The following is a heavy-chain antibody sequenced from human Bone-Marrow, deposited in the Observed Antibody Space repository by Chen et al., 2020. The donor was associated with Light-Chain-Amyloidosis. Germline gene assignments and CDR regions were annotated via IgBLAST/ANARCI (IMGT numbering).Heavy chain of an antibody. D-gene: IGHD1-26*01. CDR2: VYNSGST. CDR3: VRDVMSTTGHRWFES. J-gene: IGHJ5*01. Sequence: QVQLQESGPGLVKPSQTLSLTCTVSGDSLFNDKYYWHWIRQPAGKGLEWIGRVYNSGSTRYNPSLKSQITISVNTAKNQFSLNLTSVTATDTAVYYCVRDVMSTTGHRWFESWGQGTVVTVS. CDR1: GDSLFNDKYY. V-gene: IGHV4-61*02.